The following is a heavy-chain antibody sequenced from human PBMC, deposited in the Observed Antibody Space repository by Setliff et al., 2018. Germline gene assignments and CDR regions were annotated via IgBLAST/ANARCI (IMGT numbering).Heavy chain of an antibody. CDR3: ARMSGFLYMDV. D-gene: IGHD3-3*01. CDR2: IYDSGSS. Sequence: SETLSLTCTVSGGSVSNSGFFWGWLRQAPGKGLEWIGNIYDSGSSNYNPSLKSRVTILLDTSKNQFSLTLTSVTAADTAVYYCARMSGFLYMDVWGKGTTVTVSS. CDR1: GGSVSNSGFF. V-gene: IGHV4-39*07. J-gene: IGHJ6*03.